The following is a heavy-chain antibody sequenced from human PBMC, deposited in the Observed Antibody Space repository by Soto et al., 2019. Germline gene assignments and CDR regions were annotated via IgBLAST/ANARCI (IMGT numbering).Heavy chain of an antibody. CDR1: GGSINSGDYY. Sequence: SETLSLTCTASGGSINSGDYYWSWIRQPPGKGLEWIGYIYYSGSTYHNPSLKSRINISVDTSKNQFSLKLSSVTAADTAVYYCATVPTYYYDRSGYADAFDMWGQGTMVTVSS. J-gene: IGHJ3*02. D-gene: IGHD3-22*01. CDR3: ATVPTYYYDRSGYADAFDM. V-gene: IGHV4-30-4*01. CDR2: IYYSGST.